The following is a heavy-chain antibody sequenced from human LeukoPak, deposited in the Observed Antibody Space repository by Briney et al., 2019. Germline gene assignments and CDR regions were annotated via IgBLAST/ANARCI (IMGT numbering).Heavy chain of an antibody. D-gene: IGHD6-19*01. Sequence: SETLSLTCAGYGGSFSGYYWSWIHQPPGNGLEWLGEINHSGSTNYNPSLKSRVTISVDTSKNQFSLKLSSVTAADTAVYYCASQWLGRRHYYYYYMDVWGKGTTVTVSS. CDR2: INHSGST. CDR1: GGSFSGYY. V-gene: IGHV4-34*01. CDR3: ASQWLGRRHYYYYYMDV. J-gene: IGHJ6*03.